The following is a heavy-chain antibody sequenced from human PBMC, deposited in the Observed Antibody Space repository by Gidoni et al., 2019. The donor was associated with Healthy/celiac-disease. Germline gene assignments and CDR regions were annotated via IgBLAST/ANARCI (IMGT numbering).Heavy chain of an antibody. CDR3: ARDPRGYCSSTSCYAHYYGMDV. D-gene: IGHD2-2*01. V-gene: IGHV3-21*01. J-gene: IGHJ6*02. CDR1: GFTFSSYS. Sequence: EVQLVESGGGLVKPGGSLRLSCAASGFTFSSYSMNWVRQAPGKGLECVSSISSSSSYIYYADSVKGRFTISRDNAKNSLYLQMNSLRAEDTAVYYCARDPRGYCSSTSCYAHYYGMDVWGQGTTVTVSS. CDR2: ISSSSSYI.